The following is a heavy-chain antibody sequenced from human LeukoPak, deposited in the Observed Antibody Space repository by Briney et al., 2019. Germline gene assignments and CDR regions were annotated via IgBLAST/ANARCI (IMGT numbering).Heavy chain of an antibody. D-gene: IGHD2-15*01. Sequence: PGRCLRLSCAASGFTFSNYGMHWVRQAPGKGLEWAAVIWTDGSNKHYADSARGRFTISRDNSKNTLYLQMNSLRAEDTAVYYCARVTMVAGASSNWFVPWGQGTLVTVST. J-gene: IGHJ5*02. CDR1: GFTFSNYG. V-gene: IGHV3-33*01. CDR2: IWTDGSNK. CDR3: ARVTMVAGASSNWFVP.